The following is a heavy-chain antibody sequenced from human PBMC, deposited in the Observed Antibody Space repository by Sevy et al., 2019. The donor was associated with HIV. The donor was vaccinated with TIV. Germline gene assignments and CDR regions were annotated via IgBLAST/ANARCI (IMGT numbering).Heavy chain of an antibody. D-gene: IGHD3-10*01. CDR3: ARGEYFGELGNWFDP. J-gene: IGHJ5*02. V-gene: IGHV3-11*01. CDR2: ISGSATFI. Sequence: GGSLRLSFAASGFTFSDYYMSWIRQAPGKGLEWVSYISGSATFIHYADSLQGRFTISRDNAKNSLYLQMNSLRAEDTAGYYCARGEYFGELGNWFDPWGQGTLVTVSS. CDR1: GFTFSDYY.